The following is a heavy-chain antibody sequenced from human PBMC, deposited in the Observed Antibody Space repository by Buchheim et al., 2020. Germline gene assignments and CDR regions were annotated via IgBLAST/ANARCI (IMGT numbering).Heavy chain of an antibody. V-gene: IGHV3-74*01. Sequence: EVQLVESGGDLVQPGGSLRLSCAASGFTFSIYWMHWVRQAPGKGLVWVSRIHSDGSSTDYADYVKGRFTISRDNAQNTLYLQMNSLRAEDTAVYYCTNLAEQPGRNYWGQGTL. CDR3: TNLAEQPGRNY. CDR2: IHSDGSST. D-gene: IGHD6-13*01. CDR1: GFTFSIYW. J-gene: IGHJ4*02.